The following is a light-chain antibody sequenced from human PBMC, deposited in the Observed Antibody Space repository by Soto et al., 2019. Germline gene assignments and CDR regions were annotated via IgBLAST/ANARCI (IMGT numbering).Light chain of an antibody. V-gene: IGKV3D-20*01. CDR2: DAS. CDR3: QQYGTSPPQT. CDR1: QSVSSGY. J-gene: IGKJ1*01. Sequence: EIVLTQSPATLSLSPGERVTLSCGASQSVSSGYLAWYQQKPGLAPRLLIYDASSRATGIPDRFSGSGSGTDFTLTISRLEPEDFAVYYCQQYGTSPPQTFGQGTKVELK.